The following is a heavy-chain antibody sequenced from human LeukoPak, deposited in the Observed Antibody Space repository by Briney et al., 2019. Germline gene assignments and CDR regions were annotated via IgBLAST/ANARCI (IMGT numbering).Heavy chain of an antibody. J-gene: IGHJ6*03. D-gene: IGHD5-12*01. V-gene: IGHV3-23*01. Sequence: ETLSLTCTVSGGSISSYYWSWVRQAPGKGLERVSAISGSGGSTYYADSVKGRFTISRDNSKNTLYLQMNSLRAEDTAVYYCAKGGGYDYYYYYYMDVWGKGTTVTISS. CDR1: GGSISSYY. CDR3: AKGGGYDYYYYYYMDV. CDR2: ISGSGGST.